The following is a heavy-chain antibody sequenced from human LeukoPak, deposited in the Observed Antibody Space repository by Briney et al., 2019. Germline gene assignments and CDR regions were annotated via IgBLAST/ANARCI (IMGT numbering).Heavy chain of an antibody. CDR2: IDYSGST. D-gene: IGHD1-26*01. V-gene: IGHV4-39*01. J-gene: IGHJ4*02. Sequence: SETLSLTCTVSGGSISSSSYYWGWIRQPPGKGLEWIGSIDYSGSTYYNPSLKSRVTISVDTSKNQFSLKLSSVTAADTAVYYCAVTTSGSYREYYFDYWGQGTLVTVSS. CDR1: GGSISSSSYY. CDR3: AVTTSGSYREYYFDY.